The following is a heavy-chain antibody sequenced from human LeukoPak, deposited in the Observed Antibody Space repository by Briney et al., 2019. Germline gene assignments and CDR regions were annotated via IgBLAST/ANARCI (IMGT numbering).Heavy chain of an antibody. CDR1: GFTFSNYG. J-gene: IGHJ6*02. CDR2: ISYDGTSQ. V-gene: IGHV3-30*18. CDR3: TKDKGYGDYYYYYGMDV. D-gene: IGHD4-17*01. Sequence: GRSLRLSCAASGFTFSNYGMHWVRQAPGKGLEWVTGISYDGTSQYYADSVKGRFTISRDNSRNTMSLQMNSLRAEDTALYYCTKDKGYGDYYYYYGMDVWGQGTTVTVSS.